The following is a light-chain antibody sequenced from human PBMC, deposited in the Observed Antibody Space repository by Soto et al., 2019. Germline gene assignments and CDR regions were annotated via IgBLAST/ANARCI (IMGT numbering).Light chain of an antibody. J-gene: IGKJ4*01. CDR2: DAS. Sequence: EIVLKRSPATLSLSPGERATLSCGASQSVNNNYLAWYQQKPGLAPRLLIYDASSRATGIPDRFSGSGSGTDFTLTISRLEPEDFAVYYCQKYGSTPLTFGGGTKVEIK. CDR1: QSVNNNY. V-gene: IGKV3D-20*01. CDR3: QKYGSTPLT.